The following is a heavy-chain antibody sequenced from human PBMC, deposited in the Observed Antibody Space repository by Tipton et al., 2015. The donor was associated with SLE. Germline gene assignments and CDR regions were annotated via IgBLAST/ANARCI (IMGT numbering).Heavy chain of an antibody. CDR2: ISYDGSNK. J-gene: IGHJ4*02. CDR1: GFTFSSYV. Sequence: SLRLSCAVSGFTFSSYVMHWVRQAPGKGLEWVAVISYDGSNKYYADSVKGRFTISGDNAKNTLYLEMNSLGAEDTAVYYCVSDNDGNFGSHWGQGTLVTVSS. D-gene: IGHD4-23*01. V-gene: IGHV3-30-3*01. CDR3: VSDNDGNFGSH.